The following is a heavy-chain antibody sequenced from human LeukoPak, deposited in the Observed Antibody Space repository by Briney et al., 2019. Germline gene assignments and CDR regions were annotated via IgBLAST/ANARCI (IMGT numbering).Heavy chain of an antibody. J-gene: IGHJ4*02. CDR3: ARGAPYCTGGDCYDY. V-gene: IGHV1-2*02. CDR2: INPNSGGT. CDR1: GYTFTGYY. Sequence: ASVKVSCKASGYTFTGYYMHWVRQAPGQGLEWMGWINPNSGGTNYAQKFQGRVTMTRDTSISTAYMELSRLRSDDTAVYYCARGAPYCTGGDCYDYWGQGTLVTVSS. D-gene: IGHD2-8*02.